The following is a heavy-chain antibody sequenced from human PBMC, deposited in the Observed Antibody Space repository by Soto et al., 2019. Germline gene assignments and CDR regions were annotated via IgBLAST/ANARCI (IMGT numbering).Heavy chain of an antibody. D-gene: IGHD1-26*01. CDR1: GFTFDDYA. V-gene: IGHV3-9*01. Sequence: HPGGSLRLSCAASGFTFDDYAMHWVRQAPGKGLEWVSGISWNSGSIGYADSVKGRFTISRDNAKNSLYLQMNSLRAEDTALYYCAKSPQLVGATFQHWGQGTLVTVSS. CDR3: AKSPQLVGATFQH. CDR2: ISWNSGSI. J-gene: IGHJ1*01.